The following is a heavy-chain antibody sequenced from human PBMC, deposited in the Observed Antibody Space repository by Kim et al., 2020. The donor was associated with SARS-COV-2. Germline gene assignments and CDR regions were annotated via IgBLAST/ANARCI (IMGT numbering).Heavy chain of an antibody. J-gene: IGHJ4*02. D-gene: IGHD3-10*01. V-gene: IGHV3-23*01. CDR3: ARGRYGSGSYFNVGDY. Sequence: DSVKGRFTISSDNSQNTLFLQMTSLRAEDTAIYYCARGRYGSGSYFNVGDYWGPGTLVTVSS.